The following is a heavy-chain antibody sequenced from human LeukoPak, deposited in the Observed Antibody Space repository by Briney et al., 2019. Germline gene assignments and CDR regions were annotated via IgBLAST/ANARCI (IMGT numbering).Heavy chain of an antibody. D-gene: IGHD6-19*01. J-gene: IGHJ4*02. CDR2: IYSGGST. V-gene: IGHV3-66*01. Sequence: GGSLRLSCAASGFTFSSYAMSWVRQAPGKGLEWVSVIYSGGSTYYADSVKGRFTISRDNSKNTLYLQMNSLRAEDTAVYYCARTAYSSGGDYFDYWGQGTLVTVSS. CDR1: GFTFSSYA. CDR3: ARTAYSSGGDYFDY.